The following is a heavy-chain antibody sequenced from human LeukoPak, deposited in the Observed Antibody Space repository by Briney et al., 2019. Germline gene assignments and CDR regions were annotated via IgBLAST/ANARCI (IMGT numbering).Heavy chain of an antibody. V-gene: IGHV3-21*01. J-gene: IGHJ3*02. Sequence: GGSLRLSCAASGFTFSSYNMNWVRQAPGKGLEWVSSIDSSSGYIYYADSVKGRFTISRDNAKSSLYLQMNSLRAEDTAVYYCARDLFCTNGVCYGDAFDIWGQGTMVTVSS. CDR3: ARDLFCTNGVCYGDAFDI. D-gene: IGHD2-8*01. CDR1: GFTFSSYN. CDR2: IDSSSGYI.